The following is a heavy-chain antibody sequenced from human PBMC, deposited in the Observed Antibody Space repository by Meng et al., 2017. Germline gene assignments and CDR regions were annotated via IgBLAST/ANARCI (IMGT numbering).Heavy chain of an antibody. CDR1: GYTFTSYA. CDR2: LNAGNGDT. D-gene: IGHD2-15*01. V-gene: IGHV1-3*01. J-gene: IGHJ4*02. Sequence: QVQLVECGAEVKEPGASVKVSCKASGYTFTSYAMHWVPQAPGQSLEWMGWLNAGNGDTKSSQKFQGRVTITRDSSASTAYMELSSLRSEDTAVYYCARDSCTGGICYRGSFDYWAQGTLVTVSS. CDR3: ARDSCTGGICYRGSFDY.